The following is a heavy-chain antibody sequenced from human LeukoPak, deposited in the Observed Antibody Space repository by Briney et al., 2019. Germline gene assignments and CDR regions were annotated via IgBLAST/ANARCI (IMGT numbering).Heavy chain of an antibody. D-gene: IGHD4-11*01. CDR1: GFTFSNYW. V-gene: IGHV3-7*01. J-gene: IGHJ4*02. CDR3: ATTTAGFDY. Sequence: PGGSLRLSCAASGFTFSNYWMSWVRQAPGKGLEWVANIKQDGSERYYVDSVKGRFTISRDNAKNSLYLQMNSLRAEDTAVYYCATTTAGFDYWGQGTLVTVSS. CDR2: IKQDGSER.